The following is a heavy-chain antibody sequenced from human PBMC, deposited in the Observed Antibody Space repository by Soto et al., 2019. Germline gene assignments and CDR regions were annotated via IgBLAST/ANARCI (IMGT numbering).Heavy chain of an antibody. V-gene: IGHV4-59*01. CDR3: AGVWGGALDI. CDR2: IYYSGCT. Sequence: QVQLQESGPGLVKPSETLSLTCTVSGGSISSYYWSWIRQPPGKGLEWIGHIYYSGCTNYNPSLWCRLTSSVQTPQTLFCLTLSSVTAADTAVYDVAGVWGGALDIGGKGTMVTVSS. CDR1: GGSISSYY. D-gene: IGHD3-10*01. J-gene: IGHJ3*02.